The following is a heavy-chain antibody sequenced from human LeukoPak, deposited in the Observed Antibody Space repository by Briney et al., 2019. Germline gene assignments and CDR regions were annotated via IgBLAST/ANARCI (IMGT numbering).Heavy chain of an antibody. V-gene: IGHV4-34*01. CDR3: ARRHYDILTSYSHFDY. D-gene: IGHD3-9*01. CDR2: INHSGST. CDR1: GGSFSGYY. J-gene: IGHJ4*01. Sequence: SETLSLTCAVYGGSFSGYYWSWIRRPPGKGLELIGEINHSGSTNYNPSLKSRVTISVDTSKNQCSLKRSSVSAADTAVYYCARRHYDILTSYSHFDYWGHGPLVTVSS.